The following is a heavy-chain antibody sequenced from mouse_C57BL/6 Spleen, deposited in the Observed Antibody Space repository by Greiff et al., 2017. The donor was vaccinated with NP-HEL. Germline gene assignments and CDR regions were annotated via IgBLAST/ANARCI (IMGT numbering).Heavy chain of an antibody. V-gene: IGHV5-16*01. CDR1: GFTFSDYY. J-gene: IGHJ2*01. Sequence: EVKLMESEGGLVQPGSSMKLSCTASGFTFSDYYMAWVRQVPEKGLEWVANINYDGSSTYYLDSLKSRFIISRDNAKNILYLQMSSLKSEDTATYYCAREIYDGYYHYFDYWGQGTTLTVSS. CDR2: INYDGSST. CDR3: AREIYDGYYHYFDY. D-gene: IGHD2-3*01.